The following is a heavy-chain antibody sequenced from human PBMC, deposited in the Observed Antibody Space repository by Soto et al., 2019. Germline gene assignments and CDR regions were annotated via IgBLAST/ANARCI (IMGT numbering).Heavy chain of an antibody. CDR3: ARANGAAADPEEFDY. J-gene: IGHJ4*02. Sequence: QVQLVESGGGVVQPGRSLRLSCAASGFTFSSYAMHWVRQAPGKGLEWVAVISYDGGNKYYADSVKGRFTISRDNSKNTLYLQMNSLRAEDTAVYYCARANGAAADPEEFDYWGQGTLVTVSS. D-gene: IGHD6-13*01. CDR2: ISYDGGNK. CDR1: GFTFSSYA. V-gene: IGHV3-30-3*01.